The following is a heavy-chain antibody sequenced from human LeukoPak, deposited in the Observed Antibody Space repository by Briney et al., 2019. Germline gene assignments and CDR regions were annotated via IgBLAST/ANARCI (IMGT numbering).Heavy chain of an antibody. J-gene: IGHJ5*02. CDR1: GFTFSSYG. CDR2: ISYDGSNK. D-gene: IGHD4-17*01. V-gene: IGHV3-30*18. CDR3: AKDRPPYGDYVQGFDP. Sequence: GRSLRLSCAASGFTFSSYGMHWVRQAPGKGLEWVAVISYDGSNKYYADSVKGRLTISRDNSKNTLYLQMNSLRAEDTAVYYCAKDRPPYGDYVQGFDPWGQGTLVTVSS.